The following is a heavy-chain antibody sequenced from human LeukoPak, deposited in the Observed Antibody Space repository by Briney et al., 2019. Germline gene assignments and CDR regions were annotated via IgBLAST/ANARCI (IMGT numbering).Heavy chain of an antibody. J-gene: IGHJ4*02. V-gene: IGHV1-24*01. Sequence: ASVKVSCKVSGYTLTELSMHWVRQAPGKGLEWMGGFDPEDGETIYAQKFQGRVTMTRNTSISTAYMELSSLRSEDTAVYYCARGSRRVVPAAMGYWGQGTLVTVSS. D-gene: IGHD2-2*01. CDR2: FDPEDGET. CDR3: ARGSRRVVPAAMGY. CDR1: GYTLTELS.